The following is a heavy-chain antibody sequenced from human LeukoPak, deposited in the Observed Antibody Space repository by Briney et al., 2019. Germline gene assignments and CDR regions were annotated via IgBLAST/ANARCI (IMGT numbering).Heavy chain of an antibody. V-gene: IGHV1-2*02. Sequence: ASAKVSCKASGYTFTGYYMHWVRQAPGQGLEWMGWINPNSGGTNYAQKFQGRVTMTRDTSISTAYMELSRLRSDDTAVYYCARELGRAVAGTTLDAFDIWGQGTMVTVSS. J-gene: IGHJ3*02. CDR1: GYTFTGYY. D-gene: IGHD6-19*01. CDR3: ARELGRAVAGTTLDAFDI. CDR2: INPNSGGT.